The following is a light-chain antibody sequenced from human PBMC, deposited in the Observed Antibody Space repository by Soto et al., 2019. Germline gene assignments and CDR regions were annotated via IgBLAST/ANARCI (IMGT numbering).Light chain of an antibody. V-gene: IGKV1-5*03. CDR2: KAS. CDR3: QHYNSYSEA. J-gene: IGKJ1*01. CDR1: QTISSW. Sequence: EIQMTQSPSTLSGSVGDRVTITCRSSQTISSWLAWYQQKPGKAPKLLIYKASTLKSGVPSRFSGSGSGTEFTLTISSLQHEDFATYYCQHYNSYSEAFGQGTNVDIK.